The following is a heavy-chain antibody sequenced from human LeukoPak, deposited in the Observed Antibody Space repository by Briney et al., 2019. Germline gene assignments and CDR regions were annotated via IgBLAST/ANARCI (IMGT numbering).Heavy chain of an antibody. V-gene: IGHV1-2*06. J-gene: IGHJ4*02. Sequence: ASVKVSCKASGYTFTGYYMHWVRQAPGQGLEWMGRINPNSGGTNYAQKFQGRVTMTRDTSISTAYMELSRLRSADTAGYYCARARTHKKQWVVNPLGYWGQGSLVTVCS. CDR3: ARARTHKKQWVVNPLGY. CDR2: INPNSGGT. CDR1: GYTFTGYY. D-gene: IGHD6-19*01.